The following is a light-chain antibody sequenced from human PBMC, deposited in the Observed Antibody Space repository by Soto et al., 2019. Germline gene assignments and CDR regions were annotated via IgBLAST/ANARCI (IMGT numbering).Light chain of an antibody. V-gene: IGKV1-33*01. J-gene: IGKJ1*01. CDR2: DSS. CDR3: QQYDNLPRWT. CDR1: QDIINY. Sequence: DIQMTQSPSSLSASVGDRVTITCQASQDIINYLNWYQQKPGKAPKLLIYDSSNLETGVPSRFSGSGSGTDFTFTISSLQPEDIATYYCQQYDNLPRWTFGQGTKVEIK.